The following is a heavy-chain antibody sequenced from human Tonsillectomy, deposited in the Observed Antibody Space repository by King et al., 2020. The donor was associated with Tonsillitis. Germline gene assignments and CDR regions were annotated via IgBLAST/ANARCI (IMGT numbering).Heavy chain of an antibody. CDR3: AREDFWSGYPYYFDY. CDR2: IYTIGST. V-gene: IGHV4-4*07. D-gene: IGHD3-3*01. Sequence: VQMQESGPGLVKPSETLSLTCTVSGGYISNYYWNWIRQHAGKGLEWIGRIYTIGSTNYNPSRKSRVTMSVDTSKNQFSLKLSSVTAADTAIYYCAREDFWSGYPYYFDYWGQGTLVTVSS. CDR1: GGYISNYY. J-gene: IGHJ4*02.